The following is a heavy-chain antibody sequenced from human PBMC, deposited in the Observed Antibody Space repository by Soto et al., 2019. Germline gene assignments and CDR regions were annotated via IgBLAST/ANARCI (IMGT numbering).Heavy chain of an antibody. CDR3: ARGFDGFYFDY. V-gene: IGHV4-39*01. CDR2: IYYRGST. D-gene: IGHD3-9*01. Sequence: SETLSLTCTGSNYAVTSTSYYLGWIRQPPGKGLEWIGSIYYRGSTYYNPSLKSRVTMSAATSKNQFSLMLSSVTAADTAVYFCARGFDGFYFDYWGQGALVTVSS. J-gene: IGHJ4*02. CDR1: NYAVTSTSYY.